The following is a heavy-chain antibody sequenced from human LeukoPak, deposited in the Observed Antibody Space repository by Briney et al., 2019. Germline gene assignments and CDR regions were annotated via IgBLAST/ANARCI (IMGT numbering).Heavy chain of an antibody. V-gene: IGHV4-4*07. J-gene: IGHJ4*02. Sequence: PSETLSLTCTVSGGSISSYYWSWIRQPAGKGLEWIGRIYTSGSTNYNPSLKSRVTISVDKSKNQFSLKLSSVTAADTAVYYCAREDIVVVPAAKKIADYFDYWGQGTLVTVSS. CDR1: GGSISSYY. CDR3: AREDIVVVPAAKKIADYFDY. CDR2: IYTSGST. D-gene: IGHD2-2*01.